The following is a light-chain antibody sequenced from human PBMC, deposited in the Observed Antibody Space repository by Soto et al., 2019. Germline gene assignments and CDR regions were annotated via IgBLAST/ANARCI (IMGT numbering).Light chain of an antibody. J-gene: IGLJ2*01. CDR1: SSNIGSNY. CDR3: AALDDSLSGVV. Sequence: QSVLTQPPSASGTPGQRVTISCSGSSSNIGSNYVYWYQQLPGTVPQLLIYRNSERPSWVPDRFSGSKSGTSASLAISGLRSEDEADYYCAALDDSLSGVVFGGGTKLTVL. V-gene: IGLV1-47*01. CDR2: RNS.